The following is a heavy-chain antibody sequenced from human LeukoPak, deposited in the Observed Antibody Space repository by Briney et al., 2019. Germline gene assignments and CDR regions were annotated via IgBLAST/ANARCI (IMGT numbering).Heavy chain of an antibody. D-gene: IGHD1-1*01. J-gene: IGHJ6*02. V-gene: IGHV3-23*01. CDR2: IGDSGSVT. Sequence: GRSLRLSCVASGFTFRSYALSWVRQAPGKGLEWVSTIGDSGSVTFAADAVKGRFTISRDNSKNTMYLQMDSLRVVDTAVYYCAKVTRELDYSMDVWGQGTTVTVPS. CDR1: GFTFRSYA. CDR3: AKVTRELDYSMDV.